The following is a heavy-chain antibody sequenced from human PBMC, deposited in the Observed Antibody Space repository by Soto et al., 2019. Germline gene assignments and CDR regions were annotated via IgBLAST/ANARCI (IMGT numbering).Heavy chain of an antibody. CDR2: IDPSDSYT. CDR1: GYSFTSYW. CDR3: ARQRGDSGYERGGMDV. Sequence: PGESLKISCKGSGYSFTSYWISWVRQMPGKGLEWMGRIDPSDSYTNYSPSFQGHVTISADKSISTAYLQWSSLKASDTAMYYCARQRGDSGYERGGMDVWGQGTTVTVSS. J-gene: IGHJ6*02. D-gene: IGHD5-12*01. V-gene: IGHV5-10-1*01.